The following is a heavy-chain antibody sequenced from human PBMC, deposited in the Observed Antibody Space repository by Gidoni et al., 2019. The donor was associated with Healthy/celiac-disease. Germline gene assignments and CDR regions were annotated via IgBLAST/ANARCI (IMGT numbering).Heavy chain of an antibody. CDR1: GGSISSYY. D-gene: IGHD3-10*01. Sequence: QVQLQESGPGLVKPSETLSLTCTVPGGSISSYYWSWLRQPAGKGLEWIGRIDTGGSTNYDLSLKSRVIMSVDTSKNQFSLKLTSVTAADTAVYYCAREGRLYYGSGSYYKDAFDIWGQGTMVTVSS. CDR3: AREGRLYYGSGSYYKDAFDI. J-gene: IGHJ3*02. V-gene: IGHV4-4*07. CDR2: IDTGGST.